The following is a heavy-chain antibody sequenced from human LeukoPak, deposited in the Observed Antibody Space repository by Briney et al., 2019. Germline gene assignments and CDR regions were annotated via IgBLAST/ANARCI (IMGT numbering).Heavy chain of an antibody. V-gene: IGHV3-23*01. CDR3: AKNRYDSSGYTYFDY. CDR1: GFTFSRYA. Sequence: GGSVKPSCAAYGFTFSRYAISWVRQAPRKGMEWVSAISGSGGSTYYAASVKGRFTISRDNSKNTLYLQMNSLRAEDTAVYYCAKNRYDSSGYTYFDYRGQGTLVTVSS. CDR2: ISGSGGST. J-gene: IGHJ4*02. D-gene: IGHD3-22*01.